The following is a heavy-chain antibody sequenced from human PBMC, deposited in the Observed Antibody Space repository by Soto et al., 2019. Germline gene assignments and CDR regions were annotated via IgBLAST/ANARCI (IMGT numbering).Heavy chain of an antibody. CDR1: GGSISSGGYY. Sequence: QVQLQESGPGLVKPSQTLSLTCTVSGGSISSGGYYWSWIRQHPGKGLEWIGYIYYSGSTYYNPSLNSRFTISVDTSKNQFSLKLSSVTAADTAVYYCARSGYSYGPKPLLYWGQGTLVTVSS. J-gene: IGHJ4*02. D-gene: IGHD5-18*01. CDR3: ARSGYSYGPKPLLY. CDR2: IYYSGST. V-gene: IGHV4-31*03.